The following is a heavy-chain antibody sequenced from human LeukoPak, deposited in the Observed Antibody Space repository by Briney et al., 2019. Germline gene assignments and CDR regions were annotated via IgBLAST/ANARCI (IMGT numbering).Heavy chain of an antibody. J-gene: IGHJ4*02. Sequence: SETLSLTCIVSGGSISTSDYHWGWIRQPPGRGLEWIGTIYYTGNTYYNPSLKSRVTISMDTSKNQFSLKVTSVTAADTAVYYCTRYPSGRSDYWGQGTLVTVSS. CDR1: GGSISTSDYH. CDR3: TRYPSGRSDY. D-gene: IGHD6-19*01. CDR2: IYYTGNT. V-gene: IGHV4-39*01.